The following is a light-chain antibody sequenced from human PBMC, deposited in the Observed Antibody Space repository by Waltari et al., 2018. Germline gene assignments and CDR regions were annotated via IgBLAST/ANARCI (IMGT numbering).Light chain of an antibody. J-gene: IGLJ1*01. Sequence: QSALTQPASVSGSLEQSITISCTGTSSDVGGYNSVSWYKQHPAKAPILVVNVVSGRPSGVSKRFSGSKSGNTASLIVSGLQAEDESDYYCSSYTSSSALYVFGTGTKVTVL. V-gene: IGLV2-14*03. CDR3: SSYTSSSALYV. CDR2: VVS. CDR1: SSDVGGYNS.